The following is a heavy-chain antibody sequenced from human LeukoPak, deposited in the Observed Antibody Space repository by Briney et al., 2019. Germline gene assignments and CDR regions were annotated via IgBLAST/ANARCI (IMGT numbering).Heavy chain of an antibody. V-gene: IGHV4-34*01. CDR2: INHSGST. CDR3: ARGSPICSGGSCYPPTPFDY. J-gene: IGHJ4*02. Sequence: PSETLSLTCAVYGGSFSGYYWSWIRQPPGKGLEWIGEINHSGSTNYNPSLKSRVTISVDTSKNQFSLNLSSVTAADTAVYYCARGSPICSGGSCYPPTPFDYWGQGTLVTVSS. CDR1: GGSFSGYY. D-gene: IGHD2-15*01.